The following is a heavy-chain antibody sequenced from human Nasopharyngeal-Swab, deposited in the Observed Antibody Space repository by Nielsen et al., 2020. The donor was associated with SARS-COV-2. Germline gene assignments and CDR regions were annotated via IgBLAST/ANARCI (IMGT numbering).Heavy chain of an antibody. J-gene: IGHJ6*02. V-gene: IGHV3-30*18. CDR3: AKEGSSYYYYYGMDV. D-gene: IGHD2-2*01. Sequence: GGSLRLSCAASGFTFSSHGMHWVRQAPGKGLGWVAVISYDGSNKYYADSVKGRFTISRDNSKNTLYLQMNSLRAEDTAVYYCAKEGSSYYYYYGMDVWGQGTTVTVSS. CDR1: GFTFSSHG. CDR2: ISYDGSNK.